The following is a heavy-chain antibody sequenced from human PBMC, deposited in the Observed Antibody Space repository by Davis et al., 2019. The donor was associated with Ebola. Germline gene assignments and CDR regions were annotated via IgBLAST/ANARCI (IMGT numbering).Heavy chain of an antibody. CDR2: ISYDGSKI. J-gene: IGHJ4*02. V-gene: IGHV3-30*03. Sequence: GESLKISCAASGFTFSSYVIHWVRQAPGKGLEWVAVISYDGSKIYYADSVKGRLTISRDNTKNSLYLQMNSLRAEDTAVYYCARGVAVAGFYFDYWGQGTLVTVSS. CDR3: ARGVAVAGFYFDY. D-gene: IGHD6-19*01. CDR1: GFTFSSYV.